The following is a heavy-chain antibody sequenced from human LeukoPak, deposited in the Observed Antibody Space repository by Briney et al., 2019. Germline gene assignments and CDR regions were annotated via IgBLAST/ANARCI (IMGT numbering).Heavy chain of an antibody. V-gene: IGHV3-23*01. Sequence: GGSLRLSCAASGFTLSSYAMSWVRQAPGKGLEWVSAISVSGNTYHADSVKGRFTISRDSSKNILYLQMNRLRAEDAAVYYCAKAPVTTCSGAYCYPFDYWGQGTLVTVSS. CDR2: ISVSGNT. CDR1: GFTLSSYA. D-gene: IGHD2-21*01. CDR3: AKAPVTTCSGAYCYPFDY. J-gene: IGHJ4*02.